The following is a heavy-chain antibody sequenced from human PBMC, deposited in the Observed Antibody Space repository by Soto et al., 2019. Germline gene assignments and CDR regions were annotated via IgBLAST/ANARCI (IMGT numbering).Heavy chain of an antibody. CDR2: IYYSGST. CDR3: ARDPDYGSGSYSKETFFDY. D-gene: IGHD3-10*01. CDR1: GGSISSGGYY. Sequence: PSETLSLTCTVSGGSISSGGYYWSWIRQHPGKGLEWIGYIYYSGSTYYNPSLKSRVTISVDTSKNQFSLKLSSVTAADTAVYYCARDPDYGSGSYSKETFFDYWGQGTLVTVSS. J-gene: IGHJ4*02. V-gene: IGHV4-31*03.